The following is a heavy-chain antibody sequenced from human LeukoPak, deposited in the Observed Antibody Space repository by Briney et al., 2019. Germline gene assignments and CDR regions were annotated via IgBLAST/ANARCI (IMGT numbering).Heavy chain of an antibody. V-gene: IGHV3-30*04. D-gene: IGHD3-10*01. Sequence: PGGSLRLSCAASGFTFSSYAMHWVRQAPGKGLEWVAVISYDGSSKYYADSVKGRFTISRDNSKNTLYLQMNSLRAEDTAVYYCASNSGSYYNDYSDYWGQGTLVTVSS. CDR2: ISYDGSSK. CDR3: ASNSGSYYNDYSDY. J-gene: IGHJ4*02. CDR1: GFTFSSYA.